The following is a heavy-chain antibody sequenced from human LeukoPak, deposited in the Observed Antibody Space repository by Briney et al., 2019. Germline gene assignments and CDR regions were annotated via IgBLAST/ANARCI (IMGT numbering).Heavy chain of an antibody. CDR1: GFTFPNYA. CDR3: APDPRGSDWSVDY. CDR2: ISDSGGST. Sequence: PGGSLRLSCAASGFTFPNYAMSWVRQAPGKGLEWVSLISDSGGSTWYADSVKGRFTISRDNSKNTLSLQMDSLRAEDSAVYYCAPDPRGSDWSVDYWGQGTLVTVSS. J-gene: IGHJ4*02. D-gene: IGHD3-9*01. V-gene: IGHV3-23*01.